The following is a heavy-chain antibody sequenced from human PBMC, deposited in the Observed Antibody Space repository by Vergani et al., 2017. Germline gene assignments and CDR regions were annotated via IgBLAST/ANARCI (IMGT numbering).Heavy chain of an antibody. CDR1: GGTFSSYA. Sequence: QVQLVQSGAEVKKPGSSVKVSCKASGGTFSSYAISWVRQAPGQGLEWMGGIIPIFGTANYAQKFQGRVTITADESTSTAYMELSSLRSEDTAVYYCARVYCSGGSCYPPLYYYYYYMDVWDKGTTVTVSS. J-gene: IGHJ6*03. CDR3: ARVYCSGGSCYPPLYYYYYYMDV. V-gene: IGHV1-69*01. CDR2: IIPIFGTA. D-gene: IGHD2-15*01.